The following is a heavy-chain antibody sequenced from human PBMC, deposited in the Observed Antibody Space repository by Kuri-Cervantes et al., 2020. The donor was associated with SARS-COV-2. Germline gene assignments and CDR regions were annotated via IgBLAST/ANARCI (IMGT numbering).Heavy chain of an antibody. CDR2: INTNTGNP. CDR1: GYTFTSYG. V-gene: IGHV7-4-1*02. Sequence: ASVKVSCKASGYTFTSYGFIWVRQAPGQGLEWMGWINTNTGNPTYAQGFTGRFVFSLDTSVSTAYLQISSPKAEDTAVYYCARDRGLSTIFGVVIIGGGAFDIWGQGTMVTVSS. J-gene: IGHJ3*02. CDR3: ARDRGLSTIFGVVIIGGGAFDI. D-gene: IGHD3-3*01.